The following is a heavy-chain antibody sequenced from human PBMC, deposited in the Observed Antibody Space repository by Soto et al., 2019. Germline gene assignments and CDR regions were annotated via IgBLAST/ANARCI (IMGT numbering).Heavy chain of an antibody. CDR3: ARGSHYYYYYGMDV. J-gene: IGHJ6*02. V-gene: IGHV4-34*01. CDR1: GGSFSGYY. CDR2: INHSGST. Sequence: SETLSLTCAVYGGSFSGYYWSWIRQPPGKGLEWIGEINHSGSTNYNPSLKSRVTISVDTSKNQFSLKLSSVTAADTAVYYCARGSHYYYYYGMDVWGQGTTVTVSS.